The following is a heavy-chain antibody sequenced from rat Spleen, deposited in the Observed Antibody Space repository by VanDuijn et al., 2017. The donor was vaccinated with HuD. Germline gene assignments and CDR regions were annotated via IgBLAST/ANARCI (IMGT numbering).Heavy chain of an antibody. V-gene: IGHV5-27*01. Sequence: EVQLVESGGGLVQPGRSLKLSCAASGFTFSNYYMAWVRQAPTKGLEWVAYISIGGGSTYYRDSVKGRFTISRDNAKSTLYLQMDSLRSEDTATYYCTTDRLGADYFDYWGQGVMVTVSS. J-gene: IGHJ2*01. CDR3: TTDRLGADYFDY. D-gene: IGHD5-1*01. CDR2: ISIGGGST. CDR1: GFTFSNYY.